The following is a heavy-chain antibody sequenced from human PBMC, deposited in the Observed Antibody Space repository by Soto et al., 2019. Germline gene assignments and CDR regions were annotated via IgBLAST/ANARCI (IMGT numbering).Heavy chain of an antibody. V-gene: IGHV1-69*12. CDR2: IVPLFGTA. CDR1: GGTFGNTA. Sequence: QVQLVQSGAEVKEPGSSVNVSCKTSGGTFGNTAVTWVRQVPGQGLEWIGGIVPLFGTANYAQKFRGRVMITADESTSTAYMDLSSVRSDDTAIYYCARDGDPGYSFWSGPLGGGRFDPWGQGTRVTVSS. J-gene: IGHJ5*02. D-gene: IGHD3-3*01. CDR3: ARDGDPGYSFWSGPLGGGRFDP.